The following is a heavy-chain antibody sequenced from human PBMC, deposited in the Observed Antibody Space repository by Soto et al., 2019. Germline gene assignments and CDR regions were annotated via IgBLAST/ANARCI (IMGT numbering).Heavy chain of an antibody. D-gene: IGHD7-27*01. V-gene: IGHV3-21*01. CDR2: ISSSSSYI. CDR3: ARDCILGRCFDY. J-gene: IGHJ4*02. Sequence: GGSLRLSCAASGFTFSSYSMNWVRQAPGKGLEWVSSISSSSSYIYYADSVKGRFTISRDNAKNSLYLQMNSLRAEDTAVYYCARDCILGRCFDYWGQGTLVTVSS. CDR1: GFTFSSYS.